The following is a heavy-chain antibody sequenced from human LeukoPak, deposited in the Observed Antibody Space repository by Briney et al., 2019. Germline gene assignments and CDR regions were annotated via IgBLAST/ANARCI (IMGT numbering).Heavy chain of an antibody. Sequence: SETLSLTCAVYGGSFSGYYWSWIRQPPGKGLEWIGEINHSGSTNYNPSLKSRVTISVDTSKNQFSLKLSSVTAADTAVYYCARGRGIRSGCAKSYYFDYWGQGTLVTVSS. CDR2: INHSGST. D-gene: IGHD6-19*01. J-gene: IGHJ4*02. CDR1: GGSFSGYY. CDR3: ARGRGIRSGCAKSYYFDY. V-gene: IGHV4-34*01.